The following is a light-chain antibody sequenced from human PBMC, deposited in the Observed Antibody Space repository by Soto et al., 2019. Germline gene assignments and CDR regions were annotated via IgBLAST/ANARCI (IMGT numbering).Light chain of an antibody. Sequence: QPVLTQSPSASASLGASVKLTCTLSSGHSSYASAWHQQQPEKGPRYLMKLNSDGSHSKGDGIPDRFSGSSSGAERYLTISSLQSEDEADYYCQTWGTGTHVVFGGGTKLTVL. CDR1: SGHSSYA. CDR3: QTWGTGTHVV. J-gene: IGLJ2*01. V-gene: IGLV4-69*01. CDR2: LNSDGSH.